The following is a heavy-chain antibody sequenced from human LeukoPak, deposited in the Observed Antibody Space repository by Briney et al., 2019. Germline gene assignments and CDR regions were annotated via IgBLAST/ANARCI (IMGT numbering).Heavy chain of an antibody. CDR2: VSGSGSST. D-gene: IGHD3-10*01. Sequence: GGSLRLSCSASGFTFSSYGMNWVRQAPGKGLEWVSTVSGSGSSTSYADSVKGRFTISRDNSKNTLYLQMNSLRAEDTAVYYCAKNMVRDRSNRKGVDYWGQGTLVTVSS. CDR1: GFTFSSYG. CDR3: AKNMVRDRSNRKGVDY. J-gene: IGHJ4*02. V-gene: IGHV3-23*01.